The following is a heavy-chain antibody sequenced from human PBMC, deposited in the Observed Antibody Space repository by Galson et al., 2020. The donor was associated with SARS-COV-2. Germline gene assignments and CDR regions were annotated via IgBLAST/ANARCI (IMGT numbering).Heavy chain of an antibody. J-gene: IGHJ4*02. Sequence: GGSLRLSCAASGFTFSRSAMNWVRQAPGKGLEWVSGISDSGSSTYYEDSVKGRFTISRDNSKNTLYLQMKSLRAEDTAVYYCAKDRYTYGYCCDHWGQGTLVTVSS. V-gene: IGHV3-23*01. CDR2: ISDSGSST. CDR1: GFTFSRSA. D-gene: IGHD5-18*01. CDR3: AKDRYTYGYCCDH.